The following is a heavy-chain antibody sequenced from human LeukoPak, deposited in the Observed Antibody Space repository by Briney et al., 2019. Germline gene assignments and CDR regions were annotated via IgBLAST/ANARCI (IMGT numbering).Heavy chain of an antibody. CDR2: IWYDGNNK. D-gene: IGHD4-17*01. CDR3: AREHTTVTSLLDY. Sequence: GGSLRLSCAASGFTVSSNYMSWVRQAPGKGLEWVAVIWYDGNNKYYADSVKGRFTISRDSSKNTMYLQMNSLRAEDTAVYCCAREHTTVTSLLDYWGQGTLVTVSS. CDR1: GFTVSSNY. V-gene: IGHV3-33*08. J-gene: IGHJ4*02.